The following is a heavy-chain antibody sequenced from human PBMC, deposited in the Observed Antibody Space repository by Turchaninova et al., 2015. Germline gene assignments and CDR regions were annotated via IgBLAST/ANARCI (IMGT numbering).Heavy chain of an antibody. J-gene: IGHJ3*02. CDR2: IHSSGSAI. D-gene: IGHD2-2*02. V-gene: IGHV3-48*03. Sequence: GESGGGLVQPGGSLRLSCAASGFTVSTYEMNWVRQARGKGLEWVSYIHSSGSAIYYADSVKGRFTISRDNARSSLYLQMNSLRAEDTAVYYCAREGGYCTSTSCYRDAFDIWGQGTMVTVSS. CDR3: AREGGYCTSTSCYRDAFDI. CDR1: GFTVSTYE.